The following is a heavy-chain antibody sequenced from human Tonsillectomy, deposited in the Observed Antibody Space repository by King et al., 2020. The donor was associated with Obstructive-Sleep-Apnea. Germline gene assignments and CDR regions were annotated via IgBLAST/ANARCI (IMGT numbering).Heavy chain of an antibody. CDR2: ISFDGSNE. J-gene: IGHJ4*02. CDR3: ATDPWFRELAHFDC. V-gene: IGHV3-30*04. D-gene: IGHD3-10*01. CDR1: GFTFSSYT. Sequence: VQLVESGGGVVQPGRFLRLSCAASGFTFSSYTMHWVRQAPGKGLEWVAVISFDGSNEYYADSVKGRFTISRDNSKNTLYLQMNSLRADDTAVYYCATDPWFRELAHFDCWGQGTLVTVSS.